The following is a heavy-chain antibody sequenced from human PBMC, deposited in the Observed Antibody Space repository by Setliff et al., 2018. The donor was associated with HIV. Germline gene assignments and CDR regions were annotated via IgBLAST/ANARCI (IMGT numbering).Heavy chain of an antibody. V-gene: IGHV4-38-2*02. Sequence: SETLSLTCTVSGYSISSGYYWGWIRQPPGKGLEWIGNIYHSGSTYYNPSLKSRVTISVDTSKNTFSLRLTSMTAADTAVYYCVRDAVDSAGDYWGQGKVVTVSS. CDR3: VRDAVDSAGDY. CDR1: GYSISSGYY. CDR2: IYHSGST. J-gene: IGHJ4*02. D-gene: IGHD6-25*01.